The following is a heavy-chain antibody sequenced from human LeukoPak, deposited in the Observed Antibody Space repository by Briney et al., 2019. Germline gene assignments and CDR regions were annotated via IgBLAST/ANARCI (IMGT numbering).Heavy chain of an antibody. V-gene: IGHV3-30*02. CDR3: AKDQGDSFDY. CDR2: IRYDGSNK. Sequence: GGSVKLSCAASGFTFSSYGMHWVRQAPGKGLEWVAFIRYDGSNKYYADSVKGRFTITRDNSKSTVYLQMNSLRAEDTAVYYCAKDQGDSFDYWGRGTLVSVPS. J-gene: IGHJ4*02. CDR1: GFTFSSYG.